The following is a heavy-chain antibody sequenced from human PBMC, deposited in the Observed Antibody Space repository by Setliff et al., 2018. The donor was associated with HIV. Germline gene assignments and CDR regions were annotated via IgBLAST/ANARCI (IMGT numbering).Heavy chain of an antibody. CDR1: GGSISSYY. V-gene: IGHV4-59*01. D-gene: IGHD6-6*01. CDR2: IYYSGST. CDR3: ARGPAGRLVFLSY. J-gene: IGHJ4*02. Sequence: SETLSLTCTVSGGSISSYYWSWIWQSPGKGLEWLGYIYYSGSTNYNPSLKSRVTISVDTSKNQFSLTLNSVTAADTAVYYCARGPAGRLVFLSYWGQGTLVTVSS.